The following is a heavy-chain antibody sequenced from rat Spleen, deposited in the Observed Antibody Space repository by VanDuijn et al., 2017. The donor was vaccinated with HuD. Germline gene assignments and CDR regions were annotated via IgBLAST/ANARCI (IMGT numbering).Heavy chain of an antibody. CDR2: ISYDGGST. V-gene: IGHV5-20*01. J-gene: IGHJ1*01. D-gene: IGHD1-11*01. Sequence: EVQLVESDGGLVQPGRSMKLSCAASGFTFINYDMAWVRQAPKKGLEWVAYISYDGGSTYYRDSVKGRFTISRDNAKSTLYLQMDSQRSEDTAAYYCTTSLATEGRDWYFDFCGPGTMVTVSS. CDR1: GFTFINYD. CDR3: TTSLATEGRDWYFDF.